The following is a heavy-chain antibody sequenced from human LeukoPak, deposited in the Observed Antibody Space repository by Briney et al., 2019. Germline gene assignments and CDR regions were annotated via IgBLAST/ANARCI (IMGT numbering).Heavy chain of an antibody. CDR2: ISSSGTTV. CDR1: GFGFSGYN. J-gene: IGHJ4*02. Sequence: GGSRRLSCAASGFGFSGYNMNWARQAPGKGLEWVSYISSSGTTVYYADSVKGRFTISRDNAKNSLYLQMNSLRDEDTAVYYCVMVRGVSFDYWGQGTLVTVSS. D-gene: IGHD3-10*01. CDR3: VMVRGVSFDY. V-gene: IGHV3-48*02.